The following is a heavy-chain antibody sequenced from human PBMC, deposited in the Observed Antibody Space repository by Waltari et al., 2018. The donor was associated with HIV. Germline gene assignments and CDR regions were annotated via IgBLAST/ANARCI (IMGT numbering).Heavy chain of an antibody. J-gene: IGHJ4*02. CDR1: GGSISSSSYY. CDR2: IYYSGST. CDR3: AGSYYYGSDY. V-gene: IGHV4-39*01. Sequence: QLQLQESGPGLVKPSETLSLTCTVSGGSISSSSYYWGWIRQPPGKGLEWFGSIYYSGSTYYNPSLRCRVTISVDTSKNQVSLKLSSVTAADTAVYYCAGSYYYGSDYWGQGTLVTVSS. D-gene: IGHD3-10*01.